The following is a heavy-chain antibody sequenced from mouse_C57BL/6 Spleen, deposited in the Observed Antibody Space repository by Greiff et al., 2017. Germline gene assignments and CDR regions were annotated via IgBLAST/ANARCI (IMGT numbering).Heavy chain of an antibody. CDR1: GFTFSSYG. CDR2: ISSGGSYP. Sequence: EVNVVESGGDLVKPGGSLKLSCAASGFTFSSYGMSWVRQTPDKRLEWVATISSGGSYPYYPDSVKGRFTISRDNAKNTLYLQMSSLKSEDTAMYYCARHDTTVVAPYYYAMDYWGQGTSVTVSS. D-gene: IGHD1-1*01. CDR3: ARHDTTVVAPYYYAMDY. V-gene: IGHV5-6*01. J-gene: IGHJ4*01.